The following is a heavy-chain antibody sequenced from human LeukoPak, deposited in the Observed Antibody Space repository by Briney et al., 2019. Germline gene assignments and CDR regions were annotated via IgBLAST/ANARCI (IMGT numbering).Heavy chain of an antibody. Sequence: PGGSLRLSCAASGFTFSSYWMSWVRQAPGKGLEWVANIKQDGSEKYYVDSVKGRFTISRDNAKNSLYLQMNSLRAEDTAVYYRAREGVLRLSNFDYWGQGTLVTVSS. D-gene: IGHD2/OR15-2a*01. V-gene: IGHV3-7*01. CDR2: IKQDGSEK. J-gene: IGHJ4*02. CDR3: AREGVLRLSNFDY. CDR1: GFTFSSYW.